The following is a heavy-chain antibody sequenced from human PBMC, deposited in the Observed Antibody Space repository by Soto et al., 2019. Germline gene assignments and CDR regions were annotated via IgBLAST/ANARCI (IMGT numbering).Heavy chain of an antibody. J-gene: IGHJ5*02. CDR1: GFAFRDYY. CDR2: ISSSGSTI. V-gene: IGHV3-11*01. D-gene: IGHD2-15*01. Sequence: GGSLRLSCSASGFAFRDYYMSWIRQAPRKGLEWVSYISSSGSTIYYADSVKGRFTISRDNAKNSLYLQMNSLRSEDTAVYYCAGYCSGGSCYDWFDPWGQGTLVTVSS. CDR3: AGYCSGGSCYDWFDP.